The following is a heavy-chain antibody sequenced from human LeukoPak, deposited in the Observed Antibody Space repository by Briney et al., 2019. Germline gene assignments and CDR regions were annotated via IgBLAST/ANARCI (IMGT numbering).Heavy chain of an antibody. CDR3: ATQYGSGSRFYYYYGMDV. Sequence: SSETLSLTCTVSGGSISSGDYYWSWIRQPPGKGLEWIGYIYYSGSTYYNPSLKSRVTISVDTSKNQFSLKLSSVTAADTAVYYCATQYGSGSRFYYYYGMDVWGQGTTVTVSS. CDR2: IYYSGST. V-gene: IGHV4-30-4*01. D-gene: IGHD6-19*01. CDR1: GGSISSGDYY. J-gene: IGHJ6*02.